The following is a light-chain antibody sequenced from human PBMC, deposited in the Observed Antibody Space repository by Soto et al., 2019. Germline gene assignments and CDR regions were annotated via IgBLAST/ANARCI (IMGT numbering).Light chain of an antibody. CDR3: QQYKAYRYT. J-gene: IGKJ2*01. V-gene: IGKV1-5*03. CDR2: RES. Sequence: DIQMTQSPSTLSASVGDRVTITCRASQSVDRWLAWYQQKPGKAPKLLIYRESSLESGVPSRFSGSGSGTEFALNDNSLQPYDFATYYCQQYKAYRYTCAQGGKQQI. CDR1: QSVDRW.